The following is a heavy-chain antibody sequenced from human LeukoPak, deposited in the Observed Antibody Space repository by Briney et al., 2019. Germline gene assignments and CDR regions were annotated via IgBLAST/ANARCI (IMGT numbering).Heavy chain of an antibody. Sequence: GASVKVSCKASGYTFTGYYMNWVRQAPGQGLEWMGWINPNSGGTNYAQKFQGRVTMTRDTSISTAYVELSRLRSDDTAVYYCARTYYYDSSGYPALFDYWGQGTLVTVSS. D-gene: IGHD3-22*01. CDR2: INPNSGGT. CDR3: ARTYYYDSSGYPALFDY. CDR1: GYTFTGYY. J-gene: IGHJ4*02. V-gene: IGHV1-2*02.